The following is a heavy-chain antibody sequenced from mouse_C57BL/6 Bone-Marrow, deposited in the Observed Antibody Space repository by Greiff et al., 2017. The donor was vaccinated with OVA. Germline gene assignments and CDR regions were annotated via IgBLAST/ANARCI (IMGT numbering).Heavy chain of an antibody. CDR3: ARDYEAWFAY. J-gene: IGHJ3*01. CDR1: GYTFTSYW. D-gene: IGHD2-4*01. CDR2: IDPSDSET. Sequence: QVQLQQPGAELVRPGSSVKLSCKASGYTFTSYWMHWVKQRPIQGLEWIGNIDPSDSETHYNQKFKDKATLTVDKSSSTAYMQLSSLTSEDYAVYYCARDYEAWFAYGGQGTLVTVSA. V-gene: IGHV1-52*01.